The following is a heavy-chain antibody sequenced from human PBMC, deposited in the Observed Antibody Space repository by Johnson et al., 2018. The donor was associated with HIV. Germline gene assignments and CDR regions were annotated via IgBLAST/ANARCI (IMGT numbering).Heavy chain of an antibody. V-gene: IGHV3-73*02. CDR3: ARDRKTSSIWAQLQSFDI. CDR1: GFTFSGSA. J-gene: IGHJ3*02. CDR2: IRSKANSYAT. D-gene: IGHD4-11*01. Sequence: VQLVESGGGLVQPGGSLKLSCAASGFTFSGSAMHWVRQASGKGLEWVGRIRSKANSYATAYGSSVKGRFTISRDDANNSLYLQMNSLRAEDTAVYYCARDRKTSSIWAQLQSFDIWGQGTMVTVSS.